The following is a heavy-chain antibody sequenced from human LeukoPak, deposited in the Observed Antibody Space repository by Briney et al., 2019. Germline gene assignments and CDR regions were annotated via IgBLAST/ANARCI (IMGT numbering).Heavy chain of an antibody. CDR3: ARDWEQLNY. CDR2: IYYSGST. D-gene: IGHD6-13*01. V-gene: IGHV4-39*07. Sequence: NPSETLSLTCTVSGGSISSSSYYWGWIRQPPGKGLEWIGSIYYSGSTYYNPSLKSRVTISVDTSKNQFSLKLSSVTAADTAVYYCARDWEQLNYWGQGTLVTVSS. CDR1: GGSISSSSYY. J-gene: IGHJ4*02.